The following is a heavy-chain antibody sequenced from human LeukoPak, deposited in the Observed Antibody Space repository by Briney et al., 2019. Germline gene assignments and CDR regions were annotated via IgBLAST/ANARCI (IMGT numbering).Heavy chain of an antibody. CDR3: AREALSYDILTGYYYYFDY. Sequence: SETLSLTCTVSGGSISSYYWSWIRQPPGKGLEWIGYIYYSGSTNYNPSLKSRVTISVDTSKNQFSLKLSSVTAADTAVYYCAREALSYDILTGYYYYFDYWGQGTLVTVSS. V-gene: IGHV4-59*01. CDR2: IYYSGST. J-gene: IGHJ4*02. CDR1: GGSISSYY. D-gene: IGHD3-9*01.